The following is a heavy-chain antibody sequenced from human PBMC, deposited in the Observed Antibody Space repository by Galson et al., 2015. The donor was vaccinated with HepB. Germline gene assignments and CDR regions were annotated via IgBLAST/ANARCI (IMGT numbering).Heavy chain of an antibody. V-gene: IGHV4-4*07. CDR2: IYTSGST. CDR1: GGSLSYYY. J-gene: IGHJ3*02. CDR3: AREAYYYDSSGIHDAFDI. Sequence: ETLSLTCTVSGGSLSYYYWSWIRQPAGKGLEWIGRIYTSGSTNYNPSLKSRVTMSVDTSKNQFSLKLSSVTAADTAVYYCAREAYYYDSSGIHDAFDIWGQGTMVTVSS. D-gene: IGHD3-22*01.